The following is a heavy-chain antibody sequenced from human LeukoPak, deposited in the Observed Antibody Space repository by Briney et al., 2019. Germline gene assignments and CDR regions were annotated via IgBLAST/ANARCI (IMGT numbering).Heavy chain of an antibody. D-gene: IGHD6-19*01. CDR2: LDPEDGET. CDR1: GYTLTELS. Sequence: EASVKVSCKVSGYTLTELSMHWVRQAPGKGLEYMGGLDPEDGETVYAQKFQGRVTMTEDTSTDTAYMELSSLRAEDTALYYCAKDLYAPRYSSGPSPLGYWGQETLVTVSS. CDR3: AKDLYAPRYSSGPSPLGY. J-gene: IGHJ4*02. V-gene: IGHV1-24*01.